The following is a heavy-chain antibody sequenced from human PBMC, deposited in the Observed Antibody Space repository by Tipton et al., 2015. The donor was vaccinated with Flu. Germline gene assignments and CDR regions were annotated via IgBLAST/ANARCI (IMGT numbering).Heavy chain of an antibody. J-gene: IGHJ4*02. CDR3: ARLSFYDVDLKNFYFED. CDR1: GGSVNSYF. D-gene: IGHD3-10*02. CDR2: LSYSGNT. V-gene: IGHV4-59*04. Sequence: TLSLTCNVSGGSVNSYFWSWIRQPPGKGLEWIGGLSYSGNTYYNPSLKSRVVISVDTSKNQFSLKLTSATAADTAIYYCARLSFYDVDLKNFYFEDWGQGTLVTVSS.